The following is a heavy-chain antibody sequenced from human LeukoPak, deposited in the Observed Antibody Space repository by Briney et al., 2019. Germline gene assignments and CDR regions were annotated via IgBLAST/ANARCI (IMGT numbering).Heavy chain of an antibody. Sequence: PSETLSLTCSVAGGSISSNTYYWGWIRQPPGKGLEWIGSINYSGSTYHNASLRSRVTISVDTPKNQFSLKLSSVTAADTAVYYCARGGGYSSSYFFCDYWGQGTLVTVSS. CDR2: INYSGST. D-gene: IGHD6-13*01. CDR1: GGSISSNTYY. CDR3: ARGGGYSSSYFFCDY. J-gene: IGHJ4*02. V-gene: IGHV4-39*07.